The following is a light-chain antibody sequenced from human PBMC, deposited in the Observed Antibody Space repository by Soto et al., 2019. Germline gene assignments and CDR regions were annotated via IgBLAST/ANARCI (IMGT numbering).Light chain of an antibody. V-gene: IGLV1-44*01. Sequence: QSVLTQPPSASGTPGQMVTISCSGSSSNIGSNTVNWYQQLPGMAPKLLIYNNSQRPSGVPDRFSGSKSGTSASLAISGLQSEDEADYYCAAWDDSLRGLEFGGGTQLNRP. CDR1: SSNIGSNT. J-gene: IGLJ2*01. CDR2: NNS. CDR3: AAWDDSLRGLE.